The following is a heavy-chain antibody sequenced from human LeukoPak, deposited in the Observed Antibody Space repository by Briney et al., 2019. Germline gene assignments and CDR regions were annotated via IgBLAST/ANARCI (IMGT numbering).Heavy chain of an antibody. CDR2: IKKDGSEK. V-gene: IGHV3-7*01. D-gene: IGHD3-3*01. J-gene: IGHJ5*02. Sequence: GGSLRLSCAASGFTFRNYWMSWARQAPGKGLEWVANIKKDGSEKYYVDSVKGRFTISRDNAKNSLYLQLNSLRADDTAVYYCARSEDFWSGYYLVFDPWGQGTLVTVSS. CDR1: GFTFRNYW. CDR3: ARSEDFWSGYYLVFDP.